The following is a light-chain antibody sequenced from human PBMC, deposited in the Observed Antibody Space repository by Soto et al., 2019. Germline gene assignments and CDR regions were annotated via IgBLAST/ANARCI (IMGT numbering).Light chain of an antibody. CDR2: GIY. CDR1: QVLGTN. Sequence: EIVMTQSPGTLSVSPGETSTLSCRASQVLGTNLAWYQQKPGQAPTLLIYGIYIRATGVPVRFTGSGSGTEFTLTITRLQSEDFATYYCQQYNYWPPITFGQGTRVEIK. CDR3: QQYNYWPPIT. V-gene: IGKV3-15*01. J-gene: IGKJ5*01.